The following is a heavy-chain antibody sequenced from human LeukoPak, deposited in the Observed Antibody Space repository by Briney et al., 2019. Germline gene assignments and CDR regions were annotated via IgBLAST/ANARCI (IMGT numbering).Heavy chain of an antibody. D-gene: IGHD4-17*01. CDR1: GFTFSSYA. CDR3: VVGLTTVTPFDY. CDR2: ISGGGGST. Sequence: GGSLRLSCAASGFTFSSYAMSWVRQAPGKGLEWVSAISGGGGSTYYADSVRGRFTISRDNSKNTLYLQMNSLRAEDTAVYYCVVGLTTVTPFDYWGQGTLVTVSS. V-gene: IGHV3-23*01. J-gene: IGHJ4*02.